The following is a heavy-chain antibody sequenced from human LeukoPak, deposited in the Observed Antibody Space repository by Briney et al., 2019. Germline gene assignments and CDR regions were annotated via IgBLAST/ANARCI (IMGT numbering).Heavy chain of an antibody. CDR1: GLTFNSYS. V-gene: IGHV3-48*04. J-gene: IGHJ4*02. CDR2: ISSSSDTI. D-gene: IGHD3-22*01. Sequence: TGGSLRLSCAASGLTFNSYSMNWVRQAPGKGLEWVSHISSSSDTIFYADSVKGRFTISRDDAKNSLYLQMNSLRAEDTAVYYCVREGSYYDSSGYYYVYYFDYWGQGTLVTVSS. CDR3: VREGSYYDSSGYYYVYYFDY.